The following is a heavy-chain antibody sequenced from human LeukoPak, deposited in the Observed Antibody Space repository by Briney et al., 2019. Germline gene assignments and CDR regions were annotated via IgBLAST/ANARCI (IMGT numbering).Heavy chain of an antibody. D-gene: IGHD3-22*01. CDR3: ARGYDSSGYYYLYYYYGMDV. J-gene: IGHJ6*02. Sequence: GASVKVSCKASGYTFTSYDINWVRQATGQGLEWMGWMNPNSGNTGYAQKFQGRVTMTRNTSISTAYMELSSLRSEDTAVYYCARGYDSSGYYYLYYYYGMDVWGQGTTVTVSS. V-gene: IGHV1-8*01. CDR2: MNPNSGNT. CDR1: GYTFTSYD.